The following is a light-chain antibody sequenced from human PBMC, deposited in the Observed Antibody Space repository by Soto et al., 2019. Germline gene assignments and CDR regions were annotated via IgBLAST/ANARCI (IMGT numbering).Light chain of an antibody. CDR2: AAS. CDR1: QGIGSD. CDR3: QQLNNYQLT. Sequence: DIQLTQSPSFLSAALGDRVTITCRASQGIGSDLAWYQQKPGKAPRLLIYAASTLKSGVPSRFSGSGSDTEFTLTISSLQPEDFATYYCQQLNNYQLTFGGGTKVEIK. V-gene: IGKV1-9*01. J-gene: IGKJ4*01.